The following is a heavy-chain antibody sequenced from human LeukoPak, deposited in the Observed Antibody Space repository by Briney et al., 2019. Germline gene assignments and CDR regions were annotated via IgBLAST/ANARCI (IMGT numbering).Heavy chain of an antibody. CDR3: ARDKYGGNSNAFDI. Sequence: TGGSLRLSCAASGFTFGSYWMHWVRQVPGKGLVWVSRIGTDGSSTTYADYVKGRFTISRDNAKNTLCLQMNSLRAEDTAVYYCARDKYGGNSNAFDIWGQGTLVTVSS. J-gene: IGHJ3*02. D-gene: IGHD4-23*01. CDR1: GFTFGSYW. CDR2: IGTDGSST. V-gene: IGHV3-74*01.